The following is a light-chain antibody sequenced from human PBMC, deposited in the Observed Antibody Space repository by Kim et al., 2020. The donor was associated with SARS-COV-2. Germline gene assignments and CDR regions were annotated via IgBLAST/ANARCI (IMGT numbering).Light chain of an antibody. CDR2: YDS. CDR3: QVWASSRDHPS. CDR1: NIGSKS. Sequence: SYELTQPPSVSVAPGKTARITCGGNNIGSKSVHWYQQKPGQAPVLVIYYDSDRPSGIPERFSGSNSGNTATLTISRVEAGDEADYYCQVWASSRDHPSFG. J-gene: IGLJ2*01. V-gene: IGLV3-21*04.